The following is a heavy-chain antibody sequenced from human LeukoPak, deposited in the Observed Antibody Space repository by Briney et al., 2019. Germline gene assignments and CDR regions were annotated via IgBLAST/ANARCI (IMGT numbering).Heavy chain of an antibody. J-gene: IGHJ6*04. V-gene: IGHV3-11*04. D-gene: IGHD3-10*02. CDR1: GFPFTSYA. CDR2: ISNSGHII. Sequence: PGGSLRLSCAASGFPFTSYAMSWIRQSPGKGLEWVSHISNSGHIIYYADSVKGRFTISRDNAKNSLYLQMNSLRAEDTAVYYCAELGITMIGGVWGKGTTVTISS. CDR3: AELGITMIGGV.